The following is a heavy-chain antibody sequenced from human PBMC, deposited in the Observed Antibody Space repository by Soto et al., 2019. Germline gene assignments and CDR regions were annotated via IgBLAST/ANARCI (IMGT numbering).Heavy chain of an antibody. V-gene: IGHV3-72*01. Sequence: TGGSPRLSCAASGFTFSDSYMDWVRQAPGKGLEWVGRIRDKANSYTTEYAAYVKGRFTISRDDSKNSLSLQMNSLRAEDTAVYYCARKVAGPNWFDPRGREPWSPSRQ. D-gene: IGHD6-13*01. CDR1: GFTFSDSY. CDR2: IRDKANSYTT. CDR3: ARKVAGPNWFDP. J-gene: IGHJ5*02.